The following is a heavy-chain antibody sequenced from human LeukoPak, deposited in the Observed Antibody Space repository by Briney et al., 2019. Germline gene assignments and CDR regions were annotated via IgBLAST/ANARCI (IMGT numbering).Heavy chain of an antibody. CDR2: IWYDGNNK. J-gene: IGHJ4*02. CDR1: GFPFSSYG. Sequence: GGSLRLSCAASGFPFSSYGMHWVRQAPGRGLERVAIIWYDGNNKYYADSVKGRFTISRDNSKNTLYLQMNSLRAEDTAVYYCAKDFSYHDSSGSGPDYWGQGTLVTVSS. D-gene: IGHD3-22*01. V-gene: IGHV3-33*06. CDR3: AKDFSYHDSSGSGPDY.